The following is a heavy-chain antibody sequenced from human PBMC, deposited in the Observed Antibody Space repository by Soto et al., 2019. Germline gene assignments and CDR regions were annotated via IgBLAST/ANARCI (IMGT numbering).Heavy chain of an antibody. D-gene: IGHD3-10*01. Sequence: GGSLRLSCAASGFTFSSYGMHWVRQAPGKGLEWVAVISYDGSNKYYADSVKGRFTISRDNSKNTLYLQMNSLRAEDTAVYYCAKDQYGSGSSAFDYWGQGTLVTVSS. CDR2: ISYDGSNK. CDR1: GFTFSSYG. V-gene: IGHV3-30*18. CDR3: AKDQYGSGSSAFDY. J-gene: IGHJ4*02.